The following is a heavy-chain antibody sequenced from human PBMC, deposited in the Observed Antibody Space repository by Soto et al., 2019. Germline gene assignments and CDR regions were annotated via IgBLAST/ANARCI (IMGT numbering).Heavy chain of an antibody. CDR2: IYPDDSDT. V-gene: IGHV5-51*01. Sequence: GESLKISCEASGYDFTFYWIGCVRQLPGKGLEWMGIIYPDDSDTRYSPSFQGQVTISADKSITTAFLQWSSLEASDTGMYYCARHQGEQSAFDIWGQGTMVTVSS. CDR1: GYDFTFYW. D-gene: IGHD3-16*01. J-gene: IGHJ3*02. CDR3: ARHQGEQSAFDI.